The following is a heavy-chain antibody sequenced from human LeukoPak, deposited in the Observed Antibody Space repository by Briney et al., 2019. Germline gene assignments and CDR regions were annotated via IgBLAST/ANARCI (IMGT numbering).Heavy chain of an antibody. D-gene: IGHD2-21*02. CDR1: GGTFSSYA. V-gene: IGHV1-69*13. Sequence: GASVKVSCKASGGTFSSYAISWVRQAPGQGLEWMGGIIPIFGTANYAQRFQGRVTITADESTSTAYMELSSLRPEDTAVYYCARGVEVVTAIVYYYYYGMDVWGQGTTVTVSS. J-gene: IGHJ6*02. CDR3: ARGVEVVTAIVYYYYYGMDV. CDR2: IIPIFGTA.